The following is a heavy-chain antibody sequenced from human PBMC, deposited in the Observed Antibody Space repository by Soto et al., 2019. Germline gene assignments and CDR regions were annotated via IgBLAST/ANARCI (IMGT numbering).Heavy chain of an antibody. CDR3: AREGDDSGYFAY. CDR1: GGSISSGGYS. V-gene: IGHV4-30-2*01. D-gene: IGHD3-10*01. J-gene: IGHJ4*02. CDR2: IYHSGST. Sequence: QLQLQESGSGLVKPSQTLSLTCAVSGGSISSGGYSWGWIRQPPGKGLEWIGYIYHSGSTYYNPSLKSRVTISVDRSKNQFSLKLSSVTASDTAVYYCAREGDDSGYFAYWGQGTLVTVSS.